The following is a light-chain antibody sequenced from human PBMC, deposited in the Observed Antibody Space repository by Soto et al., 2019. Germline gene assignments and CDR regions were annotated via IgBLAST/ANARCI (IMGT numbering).Light chain of an antibody. J-gene: IGKJ5*01. V-gene: IGKV1-33*01. CDR1: EDINNY. Sequence: DIQMTQSPSSLSASVGDRVTITCQATEDINNYLNWYQQKPGKAPKLLIYDASNLEAGVPSRFRGSGSGTDFTFTISSLQPEDIATYYCQQYDNLPITFDQGTRLEIK. CDR2: DAS. CDR3: QQYDNLPIT.